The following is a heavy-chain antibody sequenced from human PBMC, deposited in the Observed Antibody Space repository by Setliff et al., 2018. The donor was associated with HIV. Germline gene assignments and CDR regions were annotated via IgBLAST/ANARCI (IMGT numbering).Heavy chain of an antibody. CDR3: ARTEYFDFWSGPRGFDP. D-gene: IGHD3-3*01. V-gene: IGHV1-2*02. Sequence: RASVKVSCKASGYTFTGYYIHWVRQAPGQGLEWMGWINPNSDDTIYAQTFQGRVTMTRDTSTSTAYMELSRLRSDDTAVYYCARTEYFDFWSGPRGFDPWGQGTLVTV. CDR2: INPNSDDT. CDR1: GYTFTGYY. J-gene: IGHJ5*02.